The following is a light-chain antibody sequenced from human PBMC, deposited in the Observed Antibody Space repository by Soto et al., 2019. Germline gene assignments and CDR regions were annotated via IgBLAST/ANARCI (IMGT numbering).Light chain of an antibody. J-gene: IGKJ4*01. Sequence: EIAMTQSPATLSVSPGERATLSCRASQSVSSNLAWYQQKPGQAPRLLIYGASSRATGIPDRFSGSGSGTDFTLTISRLEPEDFAVYYCQHYGSFNTFAGGTKVDI. CDR3: QHYGSFNT. CDR2: GAS. V-gene: IGKV3-20*01. CDR1: QSVSSN.